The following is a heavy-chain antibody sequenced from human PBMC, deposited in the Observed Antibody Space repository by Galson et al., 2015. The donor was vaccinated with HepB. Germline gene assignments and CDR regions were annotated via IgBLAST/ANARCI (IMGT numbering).Heavy chain of an antibody. Sequence: SLRLSCAASGFTFSNYGMHWVRQAPGKGLEWVAVIWYDGSRRYYAHSVKGRFTISRDNSKNTLYLQVDSLRAEDTAVYYCATGPGNSGDYSTGWFEYFHLWGQGTLVTVSS. J-gene: IGHJ1*01. CDR1: GFTFSNYG. CDR3: ATGPGNSGDYSTGWFEYFHL. V-gene: IGHV3-33*03. D-gene: IGHD2-2*01. CDR2: IWYDGSRR.